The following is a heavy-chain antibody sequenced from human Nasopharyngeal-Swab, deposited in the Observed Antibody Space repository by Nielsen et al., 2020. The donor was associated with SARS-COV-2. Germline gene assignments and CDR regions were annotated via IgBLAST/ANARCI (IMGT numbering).Heavy chain of an antibody. V-gene: IGHV3-48*03. Sequence: LSLTCAASGFTFSSYEMNWVRQAPGKGLEWVSYISSSGSTIYYADSVKGRFTISRDNAKNSLYLQMNSLRAEDTAVYYCARDGRTYSYGSFDPWGQGTLVTVSS. D-gene: IGHD5-18*01. CDR1: GFTFSSYE. J-gene: IGHJ5*02. CDR2: ISSSGSTI. CDR3: ARDGRTYSYGSFDP.